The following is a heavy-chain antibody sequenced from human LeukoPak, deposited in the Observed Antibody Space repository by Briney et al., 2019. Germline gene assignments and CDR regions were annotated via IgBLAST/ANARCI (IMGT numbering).Heavy chain of an antibody. CDR3: ARDWSSSSVSSYDRYYYGMDV. V-gene: IGHV1-46*01. Sequence: ASVKVSCKASGYTFTSYYMHWVRQAPGQGLEWMGIINPSGGSTSYAQKFQGRVTMTRDTSTSTVYMELSSLRSEDTAVYYCARDWSSSSVSSYDRYYYGMDVWGQGTTVTVSS. CDR1: GYTFTSYY. D-gene: IGHD6-6*01. J-gene: IGHJ6*02. CDR2: INPSGGST.